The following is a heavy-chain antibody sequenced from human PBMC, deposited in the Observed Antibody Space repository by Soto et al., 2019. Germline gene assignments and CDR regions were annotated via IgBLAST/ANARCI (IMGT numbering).Heavy chain of an antibody. CDR3: ASHAFTIFGVARRKRAAFDI. Sequence: QVQLVQSGAEVKKPGASVKVSCKASGYTFTSYDINWVRQATGQGLEWMGWMTPNSGNTGYAQKFQGRVTMTRNTSISTAYMELSSLRSEDTAVYYCASHAFTIFGVARRKRAAFDIWGQGTMVTVSS. V-gene: IGHV1-8*01. CDR1: GYTFTSYD. D-gene: IGHD3-3*01. CDR2: MTPNSGNT. J-gene: IGHJ3*02.